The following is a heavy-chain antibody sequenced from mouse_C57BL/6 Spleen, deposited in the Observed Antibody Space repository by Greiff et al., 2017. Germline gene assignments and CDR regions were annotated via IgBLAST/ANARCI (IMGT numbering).Heavy chain of an antibody. D-gene: IGHD5-5*01. CDR3: ARDYQGNFDY. V-gene: IGHV5-12*01. J-gene: IGHJ2*01. Sequence: EVMLVESGGGLVQPGGSLKLSCAASGFTFSDYYMYWVRQTPEKRLEWVAYISNGGGSTYYPDTVKGRFTISRANAKNTLYLQMSRLKSEDTAMYYCARDYQGNFDYWGQGTTLTVSS. CDR2: ISNGGGST. CDR1: GFTFSDYY.